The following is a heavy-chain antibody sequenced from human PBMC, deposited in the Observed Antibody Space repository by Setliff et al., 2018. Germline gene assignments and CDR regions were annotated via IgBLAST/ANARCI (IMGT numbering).Heavy chain of an antibody. CDR3: TVYNTGSSKDHY. D-gene: IGHD2-8*02. V-gene: IGHV4-38-2*02. Sequence: PSETLSLTCNVSGDSISSTYHWGWIRQSPGKGLEWIGPIYHSGNTYYNPSLNSRLTISVDTSKNQFSLRLTSVTAADTALYYCTVYNTGSSKDHYWGQGTPVTVSS. J-gene: IGHJ4*02. CDR1: GDSISSTYH. CDR2: IYHSGNT.